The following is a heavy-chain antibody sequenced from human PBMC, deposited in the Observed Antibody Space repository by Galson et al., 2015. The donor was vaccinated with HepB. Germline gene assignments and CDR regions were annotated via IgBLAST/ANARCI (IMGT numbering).Heavy chain of an antibody. CDR3: ARVKRLAGFDY. V-gene: IGHV3-21*01. CDR1: GFTFSSYS. Sequence: SLRLSCAASGFTFSSYSMNWVRQAPGKGLEWVSSISSSSSYIYYADSVKGRFTISRDNAKNSLYLQMNSLRAEDTAVYYCARVKRLAGFDYWGQGTLVTVSS. D-gene: IGHD6-19*01. CDR2: ISSSSSYI. J-gene: IGHJ4*02.